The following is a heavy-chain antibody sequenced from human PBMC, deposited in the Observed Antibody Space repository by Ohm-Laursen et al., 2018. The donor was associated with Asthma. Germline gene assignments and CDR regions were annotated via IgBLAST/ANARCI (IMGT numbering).Heavy chain of an antibody. D-gene: IGHD4-23*01. Sequence: TLSLTCNVSGGSITNYYWSWIRQPPGKGLEWIGNIFYSGSTNYNPSLKSRVALSIDTSTSQFSLKLSSVTAADTAVYYCAREMTVETRAFDIWGQGRMVTVSS. CDR3: AREMTVETRAFDI. CDR1: GGSITNYY. J-gene: IGHJ3*02. CDR2: IFYSGST. V-gene: IGHV4-59*12.